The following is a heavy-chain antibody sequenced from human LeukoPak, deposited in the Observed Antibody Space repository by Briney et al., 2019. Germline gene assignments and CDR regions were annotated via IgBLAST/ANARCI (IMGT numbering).Heavy chain of an antibody. CDR1: GFTFSSYW. J-gene: IGHJ4*02. D-gene: IGHD2-2*02. CDR2: IKQDGSEK. V-gene: IGHV3-7*01. Sequence: PGRSLRLSCAASGFTFSSYWMSWVRQAPGKGLEWVANIKQDGSEKYYVDSVKGRFTTSRDNAKNSLYLQMNSLRAEDTAVYYCASTFCSSTSCYTGPFDYWGQGTLVTVSS. CDR3: ASTFCSSTSCYTGPFDY.